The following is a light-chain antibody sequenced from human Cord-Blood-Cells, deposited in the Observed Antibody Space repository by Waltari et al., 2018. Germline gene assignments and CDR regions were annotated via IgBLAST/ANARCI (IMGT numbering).Light chain of an antibody. V-gene: IGKV1-39*01. CDR1: HRISSY. J-gene: IGKJ1*01. CDR2: AAS. CDR3: QQSYSTPRT. Sequence: DIQITQSPSTLSPSVGHRVTITCRASHRISSYLNWYQQKPGKDPKLLIYAASSLQSGVPSRFSGSGSGTDFTLTISSLQPEDFATYYCQQSYSTPRTFGQGTKVEIK.